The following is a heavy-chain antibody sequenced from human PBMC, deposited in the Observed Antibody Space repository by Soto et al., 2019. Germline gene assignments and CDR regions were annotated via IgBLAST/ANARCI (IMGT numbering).Heavy chain of an antibody. V-gene: IGHV4-39*01. J-gene: IGHJ4*02. CDR2: IDYTGNT. Sequence: QLQLRESGPGLVKPSETLSLTCTVSGGSISSSSYYWGCIRQPPGKGLEWIASIDYTGNTFYNPSLTSRVTISVDTSKNQFSLKVTSVTAADTAVYYCARINKGYGTDSWGQGTLVTVSS. CDR1: GGSISSSSYY. CDR3: ARINKGYGTDS. D-gene: IGHD5-18*01.